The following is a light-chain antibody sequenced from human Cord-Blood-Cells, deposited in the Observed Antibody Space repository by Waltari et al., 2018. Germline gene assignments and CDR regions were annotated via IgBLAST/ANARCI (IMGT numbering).Light chain of an antibody. CDR2: WAS. CDR3: QQYYSTIT. Sequence: IVMTQSPDSFAVSLGERATIHCKSSQSVLYSSNNKNYLAWYQQKPGQPPKLLIYWASTRESGVPDRFSGSGSGTDFTLTISSLQAEDVAVYYCQQYYSTITFGQGTRLEIK. CDR1: QSVLYSSNNKNY. V-gene: IGKV4-1*01. J-gene: IGKJ5*01.